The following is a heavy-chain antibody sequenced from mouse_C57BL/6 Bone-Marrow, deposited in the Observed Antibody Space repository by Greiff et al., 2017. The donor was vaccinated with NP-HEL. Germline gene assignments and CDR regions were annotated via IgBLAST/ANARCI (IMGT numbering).Heavy chain of an antibody. CDR3: ARDATGHFDY. CDR2: SRNKANDYTT. Sequence: VKVVESGGGLVQSGRSLRLSCATSGFTFSDFYMEWVRQAPGKGLEWIAASRNKANDYTTEYSASVKGRFIVSRDTSQSILYLQMNALRAEDTAIYYCARDATGHFDYWGQGTTLTVSS. CDR1: GFTFSDFY. V-gene: IGHV7-1*01. J-gene: IGHJ2*01. D-gene: IGHD4-1*01.